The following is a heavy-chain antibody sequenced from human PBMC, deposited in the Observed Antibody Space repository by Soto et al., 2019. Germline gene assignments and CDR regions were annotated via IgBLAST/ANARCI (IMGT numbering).Heavy chain of an antibody. CDR1: GYSFTSLD. Sequence: ASVKVSCKASGYSFTSLDINWVRQTAGQGLEWMGWMQRSTGRTGYAQKFQGRVTMTTDTSINTAYMELTTLTSDDTAFYYCARYGGTGVDYWGQGTLVTVSS. CDR3: ARYGGTGVDY. J-gene: IGHJ4*02. D-gene: IGHD2-15*01. V-gene: IGHV1-8*01. CDR2: MQRSTGRT.